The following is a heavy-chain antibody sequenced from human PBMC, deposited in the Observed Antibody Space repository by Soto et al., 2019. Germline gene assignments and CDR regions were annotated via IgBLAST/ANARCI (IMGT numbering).Heavy chain of an antibody. Sequence: PGGSLRLSCAASGFTFSSYAMSWVRQAPGKGLEWVSVISGSGGSTYYADSVKGRFTISRDNSKNTLYLQMNSLRAEDTAVYYCAKDTAAAGPGYGMDVWGQGTTVTVSS. CDR2: ISGSGGST. CDR3: AKDTAAAGPGYGMDV. V-gene: IGHV3-23*01. J-gene: IGHJ6*02. CDR1: GFTFSSYA. D-gene: IGHD6-13*01.